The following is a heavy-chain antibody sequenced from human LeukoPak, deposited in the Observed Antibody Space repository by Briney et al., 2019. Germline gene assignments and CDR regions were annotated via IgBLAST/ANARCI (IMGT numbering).Heavy chain of an antibody. CDR3: AKDIGWFGEFDY. Sequence: PGGSLGLSCAASGFTFDDYAMHWVRQAPGKGLEWVSLIGGDGGSTYYADSLKGRFTISRDNSKNSLYLQMNSLRTEDTALYYCAKDIGWFGEFDYWGQGALVTVSS. D-gene: IGHD3-10*01. CDR1: GFTFDDYA. J-gene: IGHJ4*02. CDR2: IGGDGGST. V-gene: IGHV3-43*02.